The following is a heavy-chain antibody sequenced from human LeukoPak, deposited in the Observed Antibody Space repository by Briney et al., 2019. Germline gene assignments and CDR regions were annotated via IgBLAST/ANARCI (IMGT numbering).Heavy chain of an antibody. Sequence: GGSLRLSCAASGFTVSSNYMSWVRQAPGKGLEWVSVIYSGGSTYYADSVTGRFTISRDNSKNTLYLQMNSLRAEDTAVYYCARDSAVAMSFDIWGQGTMVTVSS. CDR1: GFTVSSNY. J-gene: IGHJ3*02. D-gene: IGHD6-19*01. V-gene: IGHV3-66*01. CDR3: ARDSAVAMSFDI. CDR2: IYSGGST.